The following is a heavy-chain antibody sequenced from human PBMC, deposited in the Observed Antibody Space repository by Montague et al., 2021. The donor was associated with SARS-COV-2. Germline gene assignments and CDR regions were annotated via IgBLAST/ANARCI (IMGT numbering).Heavy chain of an antibody. J-gene: IGHJ4*02. V-gene: IGHV4-59*02. CDR3: ARGESYSTSWYYFFDY. Sequence: SETLSLTCTVSGGSVSSYYWSWIRQPRGKGLEWIGYIYYSGNTNYNPSLNSRVTISVGTSKNQVSLKLSSVTAADTAVYYCARGESYSTSWYYFFDYWGQGTLVTVSS. CDR1: GGSVSSYY. D-gene: IGHD6-13*01. CDR2: IYYSGNT.